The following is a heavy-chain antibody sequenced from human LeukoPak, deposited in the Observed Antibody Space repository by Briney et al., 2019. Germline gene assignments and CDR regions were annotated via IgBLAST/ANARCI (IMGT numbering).Heavy chain of an antibody. CDR2: ISGSGDNT. CDR3: AKRSGYTTGWFFDF. D-gene: IGHD6-19*01. J-gene: IGHJ4*02. Sequence: PGGSLTLSCAASGFSFSSYAMSWVRQAPGKGLEWVGSISGSGDNTYYAESVKGRFTISRDNSKNTLFLQKNSLRAEDTAVFYCAKRSGYTTGWFFDFWGQGTLVTVSS. CDR1: GFSFSSYA. V-gene: IGHV3-23*01.